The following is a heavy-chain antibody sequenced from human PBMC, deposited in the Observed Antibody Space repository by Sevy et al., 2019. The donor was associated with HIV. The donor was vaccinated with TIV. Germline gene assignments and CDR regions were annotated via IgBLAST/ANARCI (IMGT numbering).Heavy chain of an antibody. CDR2: IRSKAYGGTT. Sequence: GESLKISCTASGFTFGDYAMSWFRQAPGKGLEWVGFIRSKAYGGTTEYAASVKGRFTISRDDSKSIAYLQMNSLKTEDTAVYYCTRDLEGWEQWGHDYWGQGTLVTVS. CDR1: GFTFGDYA. D-gene: IGHD6-19*01. CDR3: TRDLEGWEQWGHDY. J-gene: IGHJ4*02. V-gene: IGHV3-49*03.